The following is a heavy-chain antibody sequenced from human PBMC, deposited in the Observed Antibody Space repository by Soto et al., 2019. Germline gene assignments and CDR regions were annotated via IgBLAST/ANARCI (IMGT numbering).Heavy chain of an antibody. J-gene: IGHJ6*02. Sequence: GGSLRLSCAASGFTFSSYAMHWVRQAPGKGLEWVAVISYDGSNKYYADSVKGRFTISRDNSKNTLYLQMNSLRAEDTAVYYCARDRGLGNGSGRGGGYGMDVWGQGTTVTVSS. CDR1: GFTFSSYA. V-gene: IGHV3-30-3*01. CDR3: ARDRGLGNGSGRGGGYGMDV. CDR2: ISYDGSNK. D-gene: IGHD3-10*01.